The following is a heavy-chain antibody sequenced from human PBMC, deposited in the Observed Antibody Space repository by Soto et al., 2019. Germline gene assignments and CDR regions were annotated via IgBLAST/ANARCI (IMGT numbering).Heavy chain of an antibody. V-gene: IGHV4-34*01. Sequence: QVQLQQWGAGLLKPSETLSLTCAVYGGSFSGYYWSWIRQPPGKGLEWIGEINHSGSTNYNPSLKSRVTISVDTSKNQFSLKLSSVTAADTAVYYCARGLSIFGVGPNFGYWGQGTLVTVSS. J-gene: IGHJ4*02. CDR1: GGSFSGYY. CDR2: INHSGST. CDR3: ARGLSIFGVGPNFGY. D-gene: IGHD3-3*01.